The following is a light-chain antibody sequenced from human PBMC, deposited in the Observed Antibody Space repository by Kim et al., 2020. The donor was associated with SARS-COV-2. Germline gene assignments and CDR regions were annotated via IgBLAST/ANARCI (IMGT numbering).Light chain of an antibody. J-gene: IGLJ2*01. CDR1: SSNIGAGYD. Sequence: QSVLTQPPSVSGAPGQRVTISCTGSSSNIGAGYDVHWYQHLPGAAPRLLIYGNINRPSGVPDRFSGSKSGTSASLAVTGLQAEDEADYYCQSYDSTLRGSRVFGGGTQLTVL. CDR3: QSYDSTLRGSRV. V-gene: IGLV1-40*01. CDR2: GNI.